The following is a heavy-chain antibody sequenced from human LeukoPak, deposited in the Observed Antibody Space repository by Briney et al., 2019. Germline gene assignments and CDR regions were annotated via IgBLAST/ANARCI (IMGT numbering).Heavy chain of an antibody. J-gene: IGHJ4*02. CDR1: GYTFTSYY. V-gene: IGHV1-3*01. CDR2: INAGNGNT. D-gene: IGHD3-10*01. Sequence: GAPVKVSCKASGYTFTSYYMHWVRQAPGQRLEWMGWINAGNGNTKYSQKFQGRVTITRDTSASTAYMELSSLRSEDTAVYYCARDLVLWFGELSDYFDYWGQGTLVTVSS. CDR3: ARDLVLWFGELSDYFDY.